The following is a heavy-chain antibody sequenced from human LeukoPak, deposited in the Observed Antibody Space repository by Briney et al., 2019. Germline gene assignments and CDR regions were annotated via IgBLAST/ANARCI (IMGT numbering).Heavy chain of an antibody. CDR2: IYYSGST. Sequence: ASETLSLTCTVSGGSISSGSYYWSWIRQPPGKGLEWIGYIYYSGSTNYNPSLKSRVTISVDTSKNQFSLKLSSVTAADTAVYYCARVSSSSWYRDWFDPWGQGTLVTVSS. CDR3: ARVSSSSWYRDWFDP. J-gene: IGHJ5*02. D-gene: IGHD6-13*01. CDR1: GGSISSGSYY. V-gene: IGHV4-61*01.